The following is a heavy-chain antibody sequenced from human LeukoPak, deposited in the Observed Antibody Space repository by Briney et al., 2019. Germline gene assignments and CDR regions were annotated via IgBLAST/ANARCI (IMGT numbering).Heavy chain of an antibody. Sequence: GASVKVSCKTSGYTFTNYYIHWVRQAPGQGLEWMGIINPSAGSTVYAPNFQGRVTMTRDTSTTTVYMELRSLRSEDTAVYYCARRYGDAGYFDYWGQGTLVTVSS. CDR3: ARRYGDAGYFDY. J-gene: IGHJ4*02. CDR2: INPSAGST. D-gene: IGHD4-17*01. V-gene: IGHV1-46*01. CDR1: GYTFTNYY.